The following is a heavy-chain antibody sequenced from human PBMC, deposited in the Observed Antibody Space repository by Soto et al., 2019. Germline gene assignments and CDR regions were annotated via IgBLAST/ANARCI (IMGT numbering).Heavy chain of an antibody. CDR1: GGSISSSSYY. J-gene: IGHJ4*02. V-gene: IGHV4-39*01. Sequence: QLQLQESGPGLVKPSETLSLTCTVSGGSISSSSYYWGWIRQPPGKGLEWIGSIYYSGSTYYNPSLKSRVTISADTSKNQFSLKLSSVTAADTAVYYCARLYSSSWNPHYFDYWGQGTLVTVSS. D-gene: IGHD6-13*01. CDR3: ARLYSSSWNPHYFDY. CDR2: IYYSGST.